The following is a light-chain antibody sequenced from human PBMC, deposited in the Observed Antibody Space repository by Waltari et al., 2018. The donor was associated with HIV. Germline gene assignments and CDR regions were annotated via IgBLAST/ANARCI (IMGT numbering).Light chain of an antibody. V-gene: IGKV1-5*03. CDR2: KAS. CDR3: QQYNSYAWT. J-gene: IGKJ1*01. CDR1: QSISSW. Sequence: DIEMTQAPSTLSASVGDRVTVTCRASQSISSWLAWYQLKPGKAPKLLIYKASSLESGVPSRFSGSGSGTEFTLTISSLQPDDFATYYCQQYNSYAWTFGQGTKVEIK.